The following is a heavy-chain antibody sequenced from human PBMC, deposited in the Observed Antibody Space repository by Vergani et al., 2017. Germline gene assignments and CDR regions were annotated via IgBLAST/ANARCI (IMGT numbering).Heavy chain of an antibody. V-gene: IGHV3-30*02. Sequence: VQLLESGGGLVQPGGSLRLSFAASGFTFSSYGMHWVRQAPGKGLEWVAFIRYDGSNKYYADSVKGRFTISRDNSKNTLYLQMNSLRAEDTAVYYCARPLGYCSSTSCLYYFDYWGQGTLVTVSS. D-gene: IGHD2-2*01. CDR1: GFTFSSYG. CDR3: ARPLGYCSSTSCLYYFDY. CDR2: IRYDGSNK. J-gene: IGHJ4*02.